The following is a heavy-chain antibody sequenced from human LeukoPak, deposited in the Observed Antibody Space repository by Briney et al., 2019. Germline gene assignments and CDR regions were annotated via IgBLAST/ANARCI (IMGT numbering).Heavy chain of an antibody. D-gene: IGHD4-23*01. V-gene: IGHV1-3*01. CDR2: INAGNGNT. CDR3: ARNSRVASTSGLNY. J-gene: IGHJ4*02. Sequence: ASVKVSCKASGYTFTSYAMHWVRQAPGQRLEWMGWINAGNGNTKYSQKFQGRVTITRDTSASTVFMELSSLRSDDTAFYYCARNSRVASTSGLNYWGQGTLVTVSS. CDR1: GYTFTSYA.